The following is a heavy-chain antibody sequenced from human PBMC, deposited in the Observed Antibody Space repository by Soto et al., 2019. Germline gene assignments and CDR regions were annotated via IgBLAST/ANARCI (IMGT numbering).Heavy chain of an antibody. Sequence: SETLSLTCTVSGGSISSSSYYWGWIRQPPGKGLEWIGSIYYSGSTYYNPSRKSRVTISVDTSKNQFSLKLSSVTAADTAVYYCARRGGRELDAFDIWGQGTTVTVSS. CDR3: ARRGGRELDAFDI. CDR1: GGSISSSSYY. D-gene: IGHD1-26*01. J-gene: IGHJ3*02. CDR2: IYYSGST. V-gene: IGHV4-39*01.